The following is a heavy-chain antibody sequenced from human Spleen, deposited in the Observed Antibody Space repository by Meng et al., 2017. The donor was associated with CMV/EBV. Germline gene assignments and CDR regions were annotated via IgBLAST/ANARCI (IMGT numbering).Heavy chain of an antibody. J-gene: IGHJ4*01. CDR2: ISSSGSTI. CDR1: GFTFSDYH. D-gene: IGHD4-23*01. Sequence: SGFTFSDYHMSWIRQAPGKGLEWVSYISSSGSTIYYADSVKGRFTISRDNAKSSLYLQMNSLRAEDTALYYCARVGIHGGTVSFDYWGQGTLVTVSS. CDR3: ARVGIHGGTVSFDY. V-gene: IGHV3-11*01.